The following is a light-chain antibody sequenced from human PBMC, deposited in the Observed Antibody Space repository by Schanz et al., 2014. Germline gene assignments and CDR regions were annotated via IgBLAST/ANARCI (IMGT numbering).Light chain of an antibody. Sequence: EIVLTQSPATLSLSPGERATLSCRASQSVRSLLAWYQQKPGQAPRLLIYGASTRATGIPARFSGSGSGTDFILTINRLEPEDFAVYYCQQYGSSPLTFGGGTNVEIK. V-gene: IGKV3-20*01. CDR3: QQYGSSPLT. CDR2: GAS. CDR1: QSVRSL. J-gene: IGKJ4*01.